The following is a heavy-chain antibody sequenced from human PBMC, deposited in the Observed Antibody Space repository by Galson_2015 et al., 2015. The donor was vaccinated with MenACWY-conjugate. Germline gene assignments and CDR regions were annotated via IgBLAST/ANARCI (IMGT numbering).Heavy chain of an antibody. CDR2: IIPVFHTT. CDR3: ARPGGDYEQRTFFDY. Sequence: SVKVSCKASGDSFNTYSFNWLRQAPGQGPEWLGGIIPVFHTTDYAQRFPGRLTVTADESTSTVYMELSSLRSDDTAIYYCARPGGDYEQRTFFDYWGQGTLVTVSS. J-gene: IGHJ4*02. CDR1: GDSFNTYS. V-gene: IGHV1-69*13. D-gene: IGHD4-17*01.